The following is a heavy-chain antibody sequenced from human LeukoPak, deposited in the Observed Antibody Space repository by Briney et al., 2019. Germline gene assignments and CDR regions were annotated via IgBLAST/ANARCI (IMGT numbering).Heavy chain of an antibody. V-gene: IGHV4-34*01. CDR1: GGSFSGYY. CDR3: ARTSIVVVPAARIGYYYYGMDV. J-gene: IGHJ6*02. Sequence: PSETLSLTCAVYGGSFSGYYWSWIRQPPGKGLEWIGEINHSGSTNYNPSLKSRVTMSVDTSKNQFSLKLSSVTAADTAVYYCARTSIVVVPAARIGYYYYGMDVWGQGTTVTVSS. CDR2: INHSGST. D-gene: IGHD2-2*01.